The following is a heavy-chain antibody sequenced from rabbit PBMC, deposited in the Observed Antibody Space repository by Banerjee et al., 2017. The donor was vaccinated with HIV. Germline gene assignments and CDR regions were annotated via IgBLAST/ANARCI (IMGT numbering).Heavy chain of an antibody. J-gene: IGHJ4*01. CDR1: GFSFSSNYW. D-gene: IGHD4-1*01. CDR3: VRHNSGLTL. CDR2: IYTGSSGST. V-gene: IGHV1S45*01. Sequence: QEQLEESGGDLVKPEGSLTLTCTASGFSFSSNYWLCWVRQAPGKGLEWIACIYTGSSGSTYYASWAKGRFTISKTSSTTVTLQMTSLTVADTATYFCVRHNSGLTLWGPGTLVTVS.